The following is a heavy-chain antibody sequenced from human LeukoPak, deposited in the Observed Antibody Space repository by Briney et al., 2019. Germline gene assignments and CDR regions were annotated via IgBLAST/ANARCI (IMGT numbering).Heavy chain of an antibody. V-gene: IGHV3-7*04. J-gene: IGHJ6*03. Sequence: PGGSLRLSCAASGFTFSSYWMSWVRQAPGKGLEWVANIKQDGSEKYYVDSVKGRFTISRDNAKNSLYLQMNSLRAEDTAVYYCARGSYGDYPTYYMDVWGKGTTVTVSS. CDR3: ARGSYGDYPTYYMDV. CDR1: GFTFSSYW. D-gene: IGHD4-17*01. CDR2: IKQDGSEK.